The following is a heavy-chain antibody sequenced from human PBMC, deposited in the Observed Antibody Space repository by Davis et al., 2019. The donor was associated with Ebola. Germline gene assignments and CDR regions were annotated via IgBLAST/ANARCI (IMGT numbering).Heavy chain of an antibody. CDR1: GGTLSSYA. Sequence: ASVPVSCKASGGTLSSYAISSLRQAPAQGLERSGWMNPNSGNQGYAQKFQGRVTITRNTSISTAYMELSSLRSEDTAVYYCARRMDFDYWGQGTLVTVSS. J-gene: IGHJ4*02. V-gene: IGHV1-8*03. CDR3: ARRMDFDY. CDR2: MNPNSGNQ. D-gene: IGHD2-8*01.